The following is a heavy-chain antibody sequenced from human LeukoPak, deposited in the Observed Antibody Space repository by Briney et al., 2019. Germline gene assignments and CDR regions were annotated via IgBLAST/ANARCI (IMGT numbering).Heavy chain of an antibody. J-gene: IGHJ3*02. V-gene: IGHV1-18*01. CDR1: GYTFTSYG. Sequence: ASVKVSCKASGYTFTSYGISWVRQAPGQGLEWMGWISAYNGNTNYAQKLQGRVTMTTDTSTSTAYMELRSLRSDDTAVYYCAGPSRLVVPAAAADAFDIWGQGTMVTVSS. D-gene: IGHD2-2*01. CDR3: AGPSRLVVPAAAADAFDI. CDR2: ISAYNGNT.